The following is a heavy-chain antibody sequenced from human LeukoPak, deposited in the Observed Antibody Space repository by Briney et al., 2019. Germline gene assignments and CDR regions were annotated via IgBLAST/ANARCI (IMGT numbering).Heavy chain of an antibody. D-gene: IGHD6-13*01. J-gene: IGHJ6*03. V-gene: IGHV1-69*05. CDR1: GGTFSSYA. CDR2: IIPIFGTA. Sequence: SVKVSCKASGGTFSSYAISWVRQAPGQGLEWMGGIIPIFGTANYAQKFQGRVTMTRNTSISTAYMELSSLRSEDTAVYYCARGTSSSWVYYYYYMDVWGKGTTVTISS. CDR3: ARGTSSSWVYYYYYMDV.